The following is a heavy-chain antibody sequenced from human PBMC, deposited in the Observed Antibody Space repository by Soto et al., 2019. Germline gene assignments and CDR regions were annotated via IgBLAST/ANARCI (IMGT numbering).Heavy chain of an antibody. CDR1: RFTFSSYW. CDR3: ARRREGYYYGLDV. CDR2: INSDGSST. J-gene: IGHJ6*02. D-gene: IGHD1-26*01. Sequence: GGSLRLSCAASRFTFSSYWMYWVRQAPGKGLVWVSRINSDGSSTRYADCVKGRFSISRDNSKSTLYLQMNSLRAEDTAVYYCARRREGYYYGLDVWGQGTTVTVSS. V-gene: IGHV3-74*01.